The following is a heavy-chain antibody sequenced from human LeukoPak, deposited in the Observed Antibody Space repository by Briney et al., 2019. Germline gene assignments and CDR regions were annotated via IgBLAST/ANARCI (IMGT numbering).Heavy chain of an antibody. CDR3: ARDRNFNYVWGSYRYNPFDY. D-gene: IGHD3-16*02. CDR1: GGTFSSYA. V-gene: IGHV1-69*05. Sequence: GASVKVSCKASGGTFSSYAISWVRQAPGQGLKWMGRIIPIFGTANYAQKFQGRVTITTDESTSTAYMELSSLRSEDTAVYYCARDRNFNYVWGSYRYNPFDYWGQGTLVTVSS. CDR2: IIPIFGTA. J-gene: IGHJ4*02.